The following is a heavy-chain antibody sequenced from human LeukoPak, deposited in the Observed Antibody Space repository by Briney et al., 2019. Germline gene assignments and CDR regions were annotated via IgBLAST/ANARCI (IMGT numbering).Heavy chain of an antibody. D-gene: IGHD2-15*01. CDR1: GYTFTSYA. V-gene: IGHV1-3*03. CDR2: INAGNGNT. CDR3: ARGGRYCSGGSCYPHFDY. J-gene: IGHJ4*02. Sequence: ASAKVSCKASGYTFTSYAMHWVRQAPGQRLEWMGWINAGNGNTKYSQEFQGRVTITRDTSASTAYMELSSLRSEDMAVYYCARGGRYCSGGSCYPHFDYWGQGTLVTVSS.